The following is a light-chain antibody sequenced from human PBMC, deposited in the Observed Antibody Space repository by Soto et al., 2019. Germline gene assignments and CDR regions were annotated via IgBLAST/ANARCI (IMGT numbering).Light chain of an antibody. CDR2: GAS. CDR3: QQYDNWPWT. J-gene: IGKJ1*01. Sequence: EIVMTQSPATLSVSPGGRATLSCRASQSISGTLACYQQKPGQAPRLLIYGASTRAAGFPARFSGSGSGTDFTLTISSLQSEDFAVYYCQQYDNWPWTFGQGTKVDIK. CDR1: QSISGT. V-gene: IGKV3-15*01.